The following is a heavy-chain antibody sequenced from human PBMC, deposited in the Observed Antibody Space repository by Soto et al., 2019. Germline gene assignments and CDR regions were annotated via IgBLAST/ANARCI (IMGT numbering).Heavy chain of an antibody. J-gene: IGHJ4*02. D-gene: IGHD5-18*01. V-gene: IGHV4-59*08. CDR2: IYYSGTT. CDR3: ARRYGYSFDY. Sequence: QVQLQESGPGLVKPSETLSLTCTVSGGSISSYYWSWIRQPPGKGLEWIGYIYYSGTTNYNPSLKCRVTISVDTSKNQLSLKLSSVTAADTAVYYCARRYGYSFDYWGQGTLVTVSS. CDR1: GGSISSYY.